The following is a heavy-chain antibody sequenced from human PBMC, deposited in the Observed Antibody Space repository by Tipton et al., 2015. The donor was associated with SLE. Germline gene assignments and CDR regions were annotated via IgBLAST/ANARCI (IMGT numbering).Heavy chain of an antibody. CDR1: GGSVRDSSYY. CDR2: IYYSGNT. V-gene: IGHV4-39*07. Sequence: TLSLTCTVSGGSVRDSSYYWAWFRQPPGKGLEWIGSIYYSGNTFDNPSLKSRVTISVDTSKNQFSLKLSSVTAADAALYYCTRTYSSGWSPEAFDIWGQGTMVTVSS. J-gene: IGHJ3*02. D-gene: IGHD6-19*01. CDR3: TRTYSSGWSPEAFDI.